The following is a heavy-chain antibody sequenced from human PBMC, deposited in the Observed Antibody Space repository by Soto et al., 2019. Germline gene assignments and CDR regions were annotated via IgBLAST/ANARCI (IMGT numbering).Heavy chain of an antibody. D-gene: IGHD2-15*01. J-gene: IGHJ4*02. CDR3: AKDDAYCSGGSCYLVY. Sequence: EVQLLESGGGLVQPGGSLRLSCAASGFTFSSYAMSWVRQAPGKGLEWVSAISGSGGSTYYADSVKGRFTISRDNSKNPLYLQMNSLRAEDTAVYYCAKDDAYCSGGSCYLVYWGQGTLVTVSS. CDR1: GFTFSSYA. CDR2: ISGSGGST. V-gene: IGHV3-23*01.